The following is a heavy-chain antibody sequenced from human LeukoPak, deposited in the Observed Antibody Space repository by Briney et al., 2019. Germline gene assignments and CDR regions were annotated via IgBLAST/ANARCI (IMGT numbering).Heavy chain of an antibody. D-gene: IGHD3-22*01. V-gene: IGHV1-69*13. CDR2: IIPIFGTA. J-gene: IGHJ2*01. Sequence: SVKVSCKASGGTFSSYAISWVRQAPGQGLEWMGGIIPIFGTANYAQKFQGRVTITADESTSTAYMELSSLRSEDTAVYYCARVDYYYDSSGYYVYWYFDLWGRGTLVTVSS. CDR1: GGTFSSYA. CDR3: ARVDYYYDSSGYYVYWYFDL.